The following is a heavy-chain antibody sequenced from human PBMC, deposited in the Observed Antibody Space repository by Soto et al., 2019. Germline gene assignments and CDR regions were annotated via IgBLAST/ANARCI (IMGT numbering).Heavy chain of an antibody. D-gene: IGHD3-10*01. J-gene: IGHJ6*04. CDR1: GGTFSSYT. Sequence: ASVKVSCKASGGTFSSYTISWVRQAPGQGLEWMGGIIPILGIANYAQKFQGRVTITADKSTSTAYMELSSLRSEDTAVYYCARRGKTETPNLYGRDVGGKGTTVP. V-gene: IGHV1-69*10. CDR2: IIPILGIA. CDR3: ARRGKTETPNLYGRDV.